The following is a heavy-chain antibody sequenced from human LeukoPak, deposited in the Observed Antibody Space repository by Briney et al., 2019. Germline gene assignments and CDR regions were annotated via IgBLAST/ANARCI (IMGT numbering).Heavy chain of an antibody. J-gene: IGHJ4*02. D-gene: IGHD5-18*01. V-gene: IGHV3-23*01. CDR2: ISGSGGST. Sequence: AGSLRLSCAASGFTVSSYGMIRLRQAPGQGLEWVSAISGSGGSTYYADSVKGRITMSRDKSKNTLYLQMNSLRAEDTAVYYCAKSLSQYSYVPFYCGQGTQFSASS. CDR3: AKSLSQYSYVPFY. CDR1: GFTVSSYG.